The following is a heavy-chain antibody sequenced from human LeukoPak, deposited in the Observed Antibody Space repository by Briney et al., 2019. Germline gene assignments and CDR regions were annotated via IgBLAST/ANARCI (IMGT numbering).Heavy chain of an antibody. CDR2: INHSGST. V-gene: IGHV4-34*01. CDR1: GASFSGYN. CDR3: ARGPLYGDYLDY. J-gene: IGHJ4*02. Sequence: SETLSLTFSVYGASFSGYNWSWIPQPPGKGLEWIGEINHSGSTNYTPSPKSPVTTSLDTSKNQFSLKLSSVAAADTAVYYCARGPLYGDYLDYWGQGTLVTVSS. D-gene: IGHD4-17*01.